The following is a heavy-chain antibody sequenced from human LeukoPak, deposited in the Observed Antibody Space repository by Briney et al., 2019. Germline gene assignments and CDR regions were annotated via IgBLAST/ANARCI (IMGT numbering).Heavy chain of an antibody. V-gene: IGHV3-23*01. Sequence: GGSLRLSCAASGFTFSSYAMSWVRQAPGKGLEWVSGISGSGGGTYYADSVKGRFTISRDNSKNTLYLQMNSLRAEDTAVYYCATGGFSPAPFDYWGQGTLVTVSS. D-gene: IGHD3-3*01. CDR1: GFTFSSYA. CDR3: ATGGFSPAPFDY. CDR2: ISGSGGGT. J-gene: IGHJ4*02.